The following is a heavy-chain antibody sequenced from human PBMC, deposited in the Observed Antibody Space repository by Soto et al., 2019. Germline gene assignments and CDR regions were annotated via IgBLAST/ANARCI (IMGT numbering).Heavy chain of an antibody. CDR3: AREVDTAMIPSYYGMDV. Sequence: PGGSLRLSCAASGFTFSSYGMHWVRQAPGKGLEWVAVIWYDGSNKYYADSVKGRFTISRDNSKNTLYLQMNSLRAEDTAVYYCAREVDTAMIPSYYGMDVWGQGTTVTVSS. D-gene: IGHD5-18*01. V-gene: IGHV3-33*01. J-gene: IGHJ6*02. CDR1: GFTFSSYG. CDR2: IWYDGSNK.